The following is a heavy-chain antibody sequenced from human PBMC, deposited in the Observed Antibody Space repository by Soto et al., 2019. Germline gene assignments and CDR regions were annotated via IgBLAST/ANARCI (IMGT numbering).Heavy chain of an antibody. V-gene: IGHV1-18*01. CDR3: ARVVPGAEAWFGP. CDR2: ISLYSDGT. CDR1: GYTFSNYG. Sequence: ASVKVSSETSGYTFSNYGITWGRQAPGQPLEWLGWISLYSDGTNYAQKFQGRVSMTTDTSTTTAYMELRSLRSDDTAVYYCARVVPGAEAWFGPWGQGTLVTVSS. D-gene: IGHD2-2*01. J-gene: IGHJ5*02.